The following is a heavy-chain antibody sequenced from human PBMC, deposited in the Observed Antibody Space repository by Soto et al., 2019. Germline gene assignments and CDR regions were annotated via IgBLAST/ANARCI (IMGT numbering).Heavy chain of an antibody. D-gene: IGHD3-10*01. J-gene: IGHJ4*02. CDR2: IFYSGDT. CDR1: GASISSSDHH. CDR3: ARHDSEPQGIMVRGAYYFDF. Sequence: PSETLSLTCTVSGASISSSDHHWDWIRQPPGKGLEWIGNIFYSGDTSYNPSLENRITISIDTSKNQFSLHLRSVTAADTAVYYCARHDSEPQGIMVRGAYYFDFWGQGALVTVSS. V-gene: IGHV4-39*01.